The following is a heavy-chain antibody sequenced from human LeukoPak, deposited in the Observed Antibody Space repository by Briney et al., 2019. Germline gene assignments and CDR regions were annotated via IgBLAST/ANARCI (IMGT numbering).Heavy chain of an antibody. V-gene: IGHV3-21*01. J-gene: IGHJ4*02. CDR1: GFTFSSYS. CDR2: ISSSSSYI. Sequence: GGSLRFSCAASGFTFSSYSMNWVRQAPGKGLEWVSSISSSSSYIYYADSVKGRFTISRDNAKNSLYLQMNSLRAEDTAVYYCARDSSFDFDYWGQGTLVTVSS. CDR3: ARDSSFDFDY. D-gene: IGHD6-6*01.